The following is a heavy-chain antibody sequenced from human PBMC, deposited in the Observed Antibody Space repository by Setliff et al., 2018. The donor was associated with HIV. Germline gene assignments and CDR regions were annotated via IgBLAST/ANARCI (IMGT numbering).Heavy chain of an antibody. CDR2: MSPKNNGS. D-gene: IGHD5-18*01. CDR1: GYTFSTYD. CDR3: ARGRYNSRIDV. J-gene: IGHJ6*02. Sequence: ASVKVSCKASGYTFSTYDFNWVRQAAGQGLEWMGWMSPKNNGSGFAQKFQARLTMTWNISTNTAYMELRSLTSDDTAVYYCARGRYNSRIDVWGQGTTVTV. V-gene: IGHV1-8*01.